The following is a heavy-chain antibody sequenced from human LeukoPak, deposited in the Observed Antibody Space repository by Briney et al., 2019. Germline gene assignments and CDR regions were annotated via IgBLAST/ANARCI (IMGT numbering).Heavy chain of an antibody. D-gene: IGHD3-22*01. Sequence: PGGSLRLSCAASGFVVSSNYMSWVRQAPGKGLEWVSVLYSDGTTYYADSVKGRFTISRDNSKNTLYLQVNNLRAEDTAMYYCARAAYDSNGFTANHDYWGQGTLVTVSS. CDR2: LYSDGTT. V-gene: IGHV3-53*01. J-gene: IGHJ4*02. CDR1: GFVVSSNY. CDR3: ARAAYDSNGFTANHDY.